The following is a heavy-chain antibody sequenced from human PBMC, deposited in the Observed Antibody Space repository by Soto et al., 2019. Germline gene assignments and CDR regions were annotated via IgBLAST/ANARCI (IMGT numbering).Heavy chain of an antibody. CDR3: VKSRGGNNLDFFD. CDR2: ISGSGGST. V-gene: IGHV3-23*01. D-gene: IGHD5-12*01. J-gene: IGHJ4*02. Sequence: LRLSCAASGFTFSSYAMSWVRQAPGKGLEWVSAISGSGGSTYYADSVKGRFTISRDNSKNTLYLQMSSLSADDTAVYYCVKSRGGNNLDFFDWGQGALVTVSS. CDR1: GFTFSSYA.